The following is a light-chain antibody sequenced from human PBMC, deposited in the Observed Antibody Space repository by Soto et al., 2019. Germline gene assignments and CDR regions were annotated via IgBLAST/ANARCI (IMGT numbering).Light chain of an antibody. CDR1: QGIGSA. CDR2: GAS. V-gene: IGKV1-12*01. CDR3: QQDKSFPIT. Sequence: DIQMTQSPSSVSASVGDRVVITCRASQGIGSALVWYQQKPGKAPDLLIFGASSLQGGVPSRFSGSGSGTEFTLTISNLQPEDFATYYCQQDKSFPITFGQGTRLEIE. J-gene: IGKJ5*01.